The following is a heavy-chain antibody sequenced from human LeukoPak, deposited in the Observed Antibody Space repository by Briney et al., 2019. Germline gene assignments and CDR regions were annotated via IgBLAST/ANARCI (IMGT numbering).Heavy chain of an antibody. CDR2: INPNSGGT. D-gene: IGHD3-10*01. J-gene: IGHJ4*02. CDR1: GYTFSGYY. Sequence: ASVKVSCKASGYTFSGYYMQWVRQAPGQALEWMGWINPNSGGTNYAQKFQRRVTMTRDTSITTAYMELTSLRSDDTAVYYCARDLFYSVSGTYYNVGRVFNYWGQGTLVTVSS. CDR3: ARDLFYSVSGTYYNVGRVFNY. V-gene: IGHV1-2*02.